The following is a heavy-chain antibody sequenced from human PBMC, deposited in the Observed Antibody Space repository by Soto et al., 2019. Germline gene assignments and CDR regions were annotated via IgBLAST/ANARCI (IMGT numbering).Heavy chain of an antibody. D-gene: IGHD2-15*01. CDR2: INAGNGNT. CDR1: GYTFTSYA. V-gene: IGHV1-3*01. Sequence: ASVKVSCKASGYTFTSYAMHWVRQAPGQRLEWMGWINAGNGNTKYSQKFQGRVTITRDTSASTAYMELSSLRSEDTAVYYCARGYCSGGSCYYYYYYMDVWGKGTTVTVSS. J-gene: IGHJ6*03. CDR3: ARGYCSGGSCYYYYYYMDV.